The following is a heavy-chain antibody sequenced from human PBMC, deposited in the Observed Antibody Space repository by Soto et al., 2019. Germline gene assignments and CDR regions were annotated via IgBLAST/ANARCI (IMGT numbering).Heavy chain of an antibody. Sequence: GESLKISCKGSGYSFTSYWIGWVRQMPGKGLEWMGIIYPGDSDTRYSPSFQGQVTISADKSISTAYLQWSSLKASDTAMYYCARRVGYCSSTSCYTGWFDPWGQGTLVTVS. CDR3: ARRVGYCSSTSCYTGWFDP. V-gene: IGHV5-51*01. J-gene: IGHJ5*02. CDR2: IYPGDSDT. CDR1: GYSFTSYW. D-gene: IGHD2-2*02.